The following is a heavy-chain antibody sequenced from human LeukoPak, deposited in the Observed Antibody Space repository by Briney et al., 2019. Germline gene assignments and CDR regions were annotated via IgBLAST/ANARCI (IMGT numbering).Heavy chain of an antibody. D-gene: IGHD3-10*01. V-gene: IGHV3-53*01. CDR3: ARDSGRFDVFDI. J-gene: IGHJ3*02. CDR1: GFTVSTNY. CDR2: IYSDGRT. Sequence: GGSLRLSCAASGFTVSTNYMSWVRQAPGKGLEWVSVIYSDGRTYYADSVKGRFTISRDNSKNTLYLQMNSLRAEDTAVYYCARDSGRFDVFDIWGQGTMVAVSS.